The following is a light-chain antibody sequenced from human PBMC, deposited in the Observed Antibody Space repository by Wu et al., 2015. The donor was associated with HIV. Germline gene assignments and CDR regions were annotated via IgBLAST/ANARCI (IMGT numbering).Light chain of an antibody. V-gene: IGKV3-20*01. J-gene: IGKJ1*01. CDR3: QQYGSSPPQT. Sequence: EIVLTQSPATLSLSPGERATLSCRASQSVSSSYLAWYQQKPGQAPRLLIYGSYSRATGIPDRFSGSGSGTDFTLTISRLEPEDVAVYYCQQYGSSPPQTFGQGTKVEIK. CDR2: GSY. CDR1: QSVSSSY.